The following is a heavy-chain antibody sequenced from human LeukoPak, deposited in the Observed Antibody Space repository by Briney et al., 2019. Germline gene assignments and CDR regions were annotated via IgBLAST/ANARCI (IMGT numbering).Heavy chain of an antibody. D-gene: IGHD3-10*01. CDR1: GFTFNNYA. CDR2: ISGDGVSP. CDR3: ANYGDYYYMDV. V-gene: IGHV3-23*01. Sequence: PGRSLRLSCAASGFTFNNYALTWVRQTPGKGLECVSAISGDGVSPYYADSVKGRFTISRDNSKNTLYLQMNSLRAEDTAVYYCANYGDYYYMDVWGKGNTVTVSS. J-gene: IGHJ6*03.